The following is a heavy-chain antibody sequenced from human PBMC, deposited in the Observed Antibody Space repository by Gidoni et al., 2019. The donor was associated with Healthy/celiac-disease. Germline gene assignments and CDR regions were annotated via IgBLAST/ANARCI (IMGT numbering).Heavy chain of an antibody. CDR2: ISTYNGNT. CDR3: ARDGFEQQLATDY. Sequence: QAQLVQPGAEVKKPGASVKVSCKASGYTSTSYGISWVLQAPGQGREWMGWISTYNGNTNEAQKLQGKVTMTTDTSTSTAYMELRSLRSDDTAVYYCARDGFEQQLATDYWGQGTLVTVSS. CDR1: GYTSTSYG. J-gene: IGHJ4*02. D-gene: IGHD6-13*01. V-gene: IGHV1-18*01.